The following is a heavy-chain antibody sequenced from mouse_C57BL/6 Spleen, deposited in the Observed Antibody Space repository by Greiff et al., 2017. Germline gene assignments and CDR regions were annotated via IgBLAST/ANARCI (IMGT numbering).Heavy chain of an antibody. CDR3: ARSGGSSYEFAY. CDR1: GYAFSSSW. V-gene: IGHV1-82*01. CDR2: IYPGDGDT. J-gene: IGHJ3*01. Sequence: QVQLQQSGPELVKPGASVKISCKASGYAFSSSWMNWVKQRPGKGLEWIGRIYPGDGDTNYNGKFKGKATLTADKSSSTAYMQLSSLTSEDSAVYFCARSGGSSYEFAYWGQGTLVTVSA. D-gene: IGHD1-1*01.